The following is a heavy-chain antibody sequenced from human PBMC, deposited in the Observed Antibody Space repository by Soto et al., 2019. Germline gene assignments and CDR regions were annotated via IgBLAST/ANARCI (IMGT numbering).Heavy chain of an antibody. CDR1: GFTFGDYA. J-gene: IGHJ4*02. CDR3: ARDWGGLGY. Sequence: LRLSCTVSGFTFGDYAVNWARQAPGKGLEWVGFIRSKAYGGTPEYAASVKGRFTISRDNAKNSLYLEMNSLRVEDTAVYYCARDWGGLGYWGQGTLVTVSS. CDR2: IRSKAYGGTP. V-gene: IGHV3-49*04. D-gene: IGHD3-10*01.